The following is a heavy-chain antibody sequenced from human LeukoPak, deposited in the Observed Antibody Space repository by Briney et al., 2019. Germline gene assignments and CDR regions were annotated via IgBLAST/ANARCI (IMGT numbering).Heavy chain of an antibody. Sequence: GGSLRLSCAASGFTFSSYEMHWVRQAPGKGLEWVSYISSSGSTIYYADSVKGRFTISRDNAKNSLCLQMNSLRAGDTAVYYCARDYGGSSPFDYWGQGTLVTVSS. CDR3: ARDYGGSSPFDY. CDR1: GFTFSSYE. D-gene: IGHD4-23*01. V-gene: IGHV3-48*03. J-gene: IGHJ4*02. CDR2: ISSSGSTI.